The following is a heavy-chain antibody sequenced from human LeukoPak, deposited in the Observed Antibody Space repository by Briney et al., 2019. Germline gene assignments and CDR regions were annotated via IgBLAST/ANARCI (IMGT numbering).Heavy chain of an antibody. D-gene: IGHD2/OR15-2a*01. CDR1: GFTFSSYS. J-gene: IGHJ4*02. CDR2: ISSSSSTI. CDR3: ARDRGNYYDY. Sequence: PGGALRLSCAASGFTFSSYSMKGLRQAPAGGLEWVSYISSSSSTIYYADSVQGRFTISRDNAKNSLYLQMNSLRDEDTAVYYCARDRGNYYDYWGQGTLVTVSS. V-gene: IGHV3-48*02.